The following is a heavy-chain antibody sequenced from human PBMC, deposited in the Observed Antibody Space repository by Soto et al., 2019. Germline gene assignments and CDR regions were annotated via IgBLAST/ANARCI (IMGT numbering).Heavy chain of an antibody. J-gene: IGHJ3*01. CDR2: ISGSGVST. D-gene: IGHD3-22*01. Sequence: EVQLLESGGGLVHPGGSLRLSCEVSVFTFSSYAVSWVRQAPGKGLEWVSTISGSGVSTYYGDSVKGRFTISRDNSKNTLYLQMNSLRVEDTAMYYCAKDRGVVVVVTTGGAFDLWGQGTMVTVSS. CDR1: VFTFSSYA. V-gene: IGHV3-23*01. CDR3: AKDRGVVVVVTTGGAFDL.